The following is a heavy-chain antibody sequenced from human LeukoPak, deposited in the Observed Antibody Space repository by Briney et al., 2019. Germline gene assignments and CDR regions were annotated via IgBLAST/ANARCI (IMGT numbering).Heavy chain of an antibody. J-gene: IGHJ4*02. CDR3: ARATISGTYYRTGFDY. Sequence: PGGSLRLSCAASGFTFSTSSMNWVRQAPGKGLEWLSYISVSGSAIYYADSVRGRFTISRDNAKNSLYLQMNSLRAEDTAVYYCARATISGTYYRTGFDYWGLGTLVTVSS. V-gene: IGHV3-48*04. D-gene: IGHD1-26*01. CDR2: ISVSGSAI. CDR1: GFTFSTSS.